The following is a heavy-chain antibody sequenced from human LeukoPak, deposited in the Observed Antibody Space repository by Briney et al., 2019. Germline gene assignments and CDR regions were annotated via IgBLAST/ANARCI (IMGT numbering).Heavy chain of an antibody. CDR1: GFTFSSYE. CDR2: ISYDGSNK. CDR3: AKEWLGQYFDY. Sequence: GGSLRLSCAASGFTFSSYEMNWVRQAPGKGLEWVAVISYDGSNKYYADSVKGRFTISRDNSKNTLYLQMNSLRAEDTAVYYCAKEWLGQYFDYWGQGTLVTVSS. J-gene: IGHJ4*02. D-gene: IGHD6-19*01. V-gene: IGHV3-30*18.